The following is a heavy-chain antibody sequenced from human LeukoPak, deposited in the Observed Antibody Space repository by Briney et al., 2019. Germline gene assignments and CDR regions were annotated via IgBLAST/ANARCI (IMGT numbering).Heavy chain of an antibody. J-gene: IGHJ4*02. Sequence: GGPLRLSCAASGFTFSSYAMHWVRRAPGKGLEWVAVISYDGSNKYYADSVKGRFTISRDNAKNSLYLQMNSLRAEDTAVYYCARGGFDYYDSSGYDYWGQGTLVTVSS. D-gene: IGHD3-22*01. V-gene: IGHV3-30*04. CDR1: GFTFSSYA. CDR3: ARGGFDYYDSSGYDY. CDR2: ISYDGSNK.